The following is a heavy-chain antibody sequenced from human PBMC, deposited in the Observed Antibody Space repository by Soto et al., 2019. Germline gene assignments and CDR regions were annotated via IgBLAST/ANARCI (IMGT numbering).Heavy chain of an antibody. CDR3: AHRGYMYGNWDHGYFDY. CDR2: IYGDDDK. V-gene: IGHV2-5*02. D-gene: IGHD5-18*01. CDR1: GFSLTTSGVG. J-gene: IGHJ4*02. Sequence: QITLKESGPTRVKPTQTLALTCTFSGFSLTTSGVGVGWIRKTPGKALEWLAVIYGDDDKRYNPSLKNRLTITKDTSKNQVVLILADMDSVDTATYFCAHRGYMYGNWDHGYFDYWGQGTLVTVSS.